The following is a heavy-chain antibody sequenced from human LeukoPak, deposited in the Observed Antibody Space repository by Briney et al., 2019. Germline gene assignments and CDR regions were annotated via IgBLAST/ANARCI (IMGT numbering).Heavy chain of an antibody. CDR1: GDSVSSNSAA. Sequence: SQTLSLTCAISGDSVSSNSAAWNWIRQSPSRGLEWLGRTYYRSKWYNDYAVSVKSRITINPDTSKNQFSLKLSSVTAADTAVYYCARRYPPGYYDSSGLSYYFDYWGQGTLVTVSS. V-gene: IGHV6-1*01. CDR3: ARRYPPGYYDSSGLSYYFDY. J-gene: IGHJ4*02. CDR2: TYYRSKWYN. D-gene: IGHD3-22*01.